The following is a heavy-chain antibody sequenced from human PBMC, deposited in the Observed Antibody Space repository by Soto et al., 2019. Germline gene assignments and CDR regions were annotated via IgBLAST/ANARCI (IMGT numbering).Heavy chain of an antibody. CDR2: INAGNGNT. Sequence: GASVXXSCXXSGYTFTSYAMHWVRQAPGQRLEWMGWINAGNGNTKYSQKFQGRVTITRDTSASTAYMELSSLRSEDTAVYYCARDKDYSNYGWFDPWGQGTLVTVSS. V-gene: IGHV1-3*01. CDR3: ARDKDYSNYGWFDP. D-gene: IGHD4-4*01. CDR1: GYTFTSYA. J-gene: IGHJ5*02.